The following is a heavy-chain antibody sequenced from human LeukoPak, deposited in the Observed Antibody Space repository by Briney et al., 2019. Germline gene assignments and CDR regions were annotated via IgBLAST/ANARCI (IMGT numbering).Heavy chain of an antibody. D-gene: IGHD4-17*01. CDR1: GFTFSSYS. CDR2: ISSSSSYI. Sequence: GGSLRLSCAASGFTFSSYSMNWVRQAPGKGLEWVSSISSSSSYIYYADSVKGRFTISRDNAKNSLYLQMNSLRAEDTAVYYCARGVDYGDYNDAFDIWGQGTMVTVSS. V-gene: IGHV3-21*01. CDR3: ARGVDYGDYNDAFDI. J-gene: IGHJ3*02.